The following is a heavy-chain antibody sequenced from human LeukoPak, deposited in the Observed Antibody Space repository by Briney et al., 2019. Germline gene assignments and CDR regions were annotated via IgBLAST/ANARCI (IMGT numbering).Heavy chain of an antibody. J-gene: IGHJ3*02. Sequence: GGSLRLSCAASGFTFSSYAMSWVRQAPGKGLEWVSAISGSGGSTYYADSVKGRFTISRDNSKNTLYLQMNSLRAEDTAVYYRAKDEVLFRGSGSFDVFDIWGQGTMVTVSS. CDR1: GFTFSSYA. CDR3: AKDEVLFRGSGSFDVFDI. CDR2: ISGSGGST. D-gene: IGHD3-10*01. V-gene: IGHV3-23*01.